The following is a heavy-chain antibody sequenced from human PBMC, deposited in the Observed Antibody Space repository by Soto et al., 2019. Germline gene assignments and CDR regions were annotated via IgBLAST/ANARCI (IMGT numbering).Heavy chain of an antibody. CDR3: ANSWELLDAFDI. Sequence: QVQLVESGGGVVQPGRSLRLSCAASGFTFSSYGMHWVRQAPGKGLEWVAVISYDGSNKYYADSVKGRFTISRDNYKHTLYLQMNSLRAEDTAVYYCANSWELLDAFDIWGQGTMVTVSS. CDR2: ISYDGSNK. CDR1: GFTFSSYG. J-gene: IGHJ3*02. D-gene: IGHD1-26*01. V-gene: IGHV3-30*18.